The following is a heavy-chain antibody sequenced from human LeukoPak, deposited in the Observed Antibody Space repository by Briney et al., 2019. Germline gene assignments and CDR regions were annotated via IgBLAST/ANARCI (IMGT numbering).Heavy chain of an antibody. Sequence: PGGSLKLSCAASGFTFTSFWMTWVRQAPGKGLQWVANINQDGSEKYYVDSVKGRFTISRDNAKNSVCVQMNSLRAEDTAVYYCARGRTNDNWGQGTLVTVSS. V-gene: IGHV3-7*04. CDR3: ARGRTNDN. CDR1: GFTFTSFW. J-gene: IGHJ4*02. D-gene: IGHD1-14*01. CDR2: INQDGSEK.